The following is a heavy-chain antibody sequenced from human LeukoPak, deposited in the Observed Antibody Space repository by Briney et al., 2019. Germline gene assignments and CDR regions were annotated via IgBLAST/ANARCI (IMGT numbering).Heavy chain of an antibody. Sequence: GGSLRLSCAASGFTFSSYNMNWVRQAPGKGLECVSYISSSSSSTIYYADSVKGRLTISRDNAKNSLYLQMNSLRAEDTAVYYCVSGNNCNYWGQGTLVTVSS. CDR1: GFTFSSYN. V-gene: IGHV3-48*01. CDR3: VSGNNCNY. D-gene: IGHD1-20*01. J-gene: IGHJ4*02. CDR2: ISSSSSSTI.